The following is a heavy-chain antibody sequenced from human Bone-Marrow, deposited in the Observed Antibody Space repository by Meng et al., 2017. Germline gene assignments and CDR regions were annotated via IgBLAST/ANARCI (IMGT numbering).Heavy chain of an antibody. CDR2: INHSGST. V-gene: IGHV4-34*01. J-gene: IGHJ4*02. CDR3: ARGPTTMAHDFDY. Sequence: QVLLQEWGAGSCKPSGPLALTCVVSGGSFRDYYWSWIRQPPGKGLEWIGEINHSGSTNYNPSLESRATISVDTSQNNLSLKLSSVTAADSAVYYCARGPTTMAHDFDYWGQGTLVTVSS. CDR1: GGSFRDYY. D-gene: IGHD4-11*01.